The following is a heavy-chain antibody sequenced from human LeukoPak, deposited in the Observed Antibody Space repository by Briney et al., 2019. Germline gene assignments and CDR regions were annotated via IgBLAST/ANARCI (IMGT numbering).Heavy chain of an antibody. D-gene: IGHD6-13*01. CDR1: GGSISTSNYY. CDR3: ARLSAAGTRYYYYYYYMDV. Sequence: SETLSLTCTVSGGSISTSNYYWGWICQPPGKGLEWIGEINHSGSTNYNPSLKSRVTISVDTSKNQFSLKLSSVTAADTAVYYCARLSAAGTRYYYYYYYMDVWGKGTTVTVSS. CDR2: INHSGST. J-gene: IGHJ6*03. V-gene: IGHV4-39*07.